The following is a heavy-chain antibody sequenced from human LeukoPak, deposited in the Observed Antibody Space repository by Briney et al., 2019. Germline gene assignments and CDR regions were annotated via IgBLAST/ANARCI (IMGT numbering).Heavy chain of an antibody. V-gene: IGHV3-53*05. CDR1: GFTVSTNY. CDR3: ARDSASGWYHEY. J-gene: IGHJ4*02. Sequence: GGSLRLSCAASGFTVSTNYMSWVRQAPGKGLEWVSVIYSGGSTSYADSVTGRFTISRDESKNTLYLQMNSLRAEDTAVYYCARDSASGWYHEYWGLGTLVTVSS. D-gene: IGHD6-19*01. CDR2: IYSGGST.